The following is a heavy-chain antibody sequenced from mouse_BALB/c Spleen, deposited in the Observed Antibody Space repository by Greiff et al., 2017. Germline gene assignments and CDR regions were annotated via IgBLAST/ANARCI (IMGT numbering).Heavy chain of an antibody. D-gene: IGHD2-1*01. CDR2: ISDGGSYT. CDR1: GFTFSDYY. J-gene: IGHJ3*01. V-gene: IGHV5-4*02. CDR3: ARDRGNSWFAY. Sequence: EVQRVESGGGLVKPGGSLKLSCAASGFTFSDYYMYWVRQTPEKRLEWVATISDGGSYTYYPDSVKGRFTISRDNAKNNLYLQMSSLKSEDTAMYYCARDRGNSWFAYWGQGTLVTVSA.